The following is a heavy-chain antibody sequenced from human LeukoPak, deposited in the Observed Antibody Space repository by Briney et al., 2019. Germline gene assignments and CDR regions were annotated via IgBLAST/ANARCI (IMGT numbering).Heavy chain of an antibody. J-gene: IGHJ4*02. CDR1: GYTFTSYD. D-gene: IGHD2-2*01. Sequence: ASVKVSCKASGYTFTSYDINWVRQATGQGLEWMGWMNPNSGNTGYAQKFQGRVTITRNTSISTAYMELSSLRSEDTAVYYCARYSCSSTSCYLDYWGQGTLVTVSS. V-gene: IGHV1-8*03. CDR3: ARYSCSSTSCYLDY. CDR2: MNPNSGNT.